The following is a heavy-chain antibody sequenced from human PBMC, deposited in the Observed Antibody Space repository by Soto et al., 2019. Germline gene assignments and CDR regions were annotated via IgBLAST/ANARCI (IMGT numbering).Heavy chain of an antibody. D-gene: IGHD3-10*02. CDR1: GASVSTGVYY. Sequence: SETLSLTCTVSGASVSTGVYYWTWIRQHPGKGLEWIGYIDNTGSAYYNPSLTGRVDISVDTSKNQFSLNLQSLTAADTAFYYCAGAVSDFDVRRYRTSYFDQWGQGIQVTVSS. CDR2: IDNTGSA. CDR3: AGAVSDFDVRRYRTSYFDQ. V-gene: IGHV4-31*03. J-gene: IGHJ4*02.